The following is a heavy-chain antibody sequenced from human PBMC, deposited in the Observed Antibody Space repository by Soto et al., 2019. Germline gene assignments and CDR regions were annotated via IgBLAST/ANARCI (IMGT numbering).Heavy chain of an antibody. CDR1: GGSFSGYY. D-gene: IGHD5-12*01. Sequence: SETLSLTCAVYGGSFSGYYWSWIRQPPGKGLEWIGEINHSGSTTYNPSLKRRVTISVDTSKNQFSLKLGSVTAADTAVSYCARPFRGSGYDYWYFDLWGRGTLVTVSS. V-gene: IGHV4-34*01. J-gene: IGHJ2*01. CDR3: ARPFRGSGYDYWYFDL. CDR2: INHSGST.